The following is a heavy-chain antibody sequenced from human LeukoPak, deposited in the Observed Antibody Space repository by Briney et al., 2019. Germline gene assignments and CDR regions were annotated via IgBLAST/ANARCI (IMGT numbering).Heavy chain of an antibody. V-gene: IGHV3-30*02. J-gene: IGHJ1*01. CDR3: AKAGHYYDTSGYYLVD. Sequence: DSVEGRFTISRDNSKNTLYLQMNSLRAEDTAVYYCAKAGHYYDTSGYYLVDWGQGTLLTVSS. D-gene: IGHD3-22*01.